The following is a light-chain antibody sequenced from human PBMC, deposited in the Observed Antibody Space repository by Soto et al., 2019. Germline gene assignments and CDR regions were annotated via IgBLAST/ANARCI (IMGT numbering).Light chain of an antibody. CDR1: QSLLHSNGANY. V-gene: IGKV2-28*01. J-gene: IGKJ3*01. Sequence: DIVMTQSPLSLPVTPGEPASISCRSSQSLLHSNGANYLDWHVPKAGHSTQLLIYFGSNRASGGLDMYTGRGSSTDFTLKISRVEAEAVGVYYSMQRLQTPRTFGPGTKVDIK. CDR2: FGS. CDR3: MQRLQTPRT.